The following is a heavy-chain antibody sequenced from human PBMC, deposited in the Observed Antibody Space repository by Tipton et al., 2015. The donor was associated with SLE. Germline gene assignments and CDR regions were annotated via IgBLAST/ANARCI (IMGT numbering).Heavy chain of an antibody. CDR2: FSFSGIT. CDR1: GASISGREFY. CDR3: ARIRMTAAGTWWSDP. Sequence: TLSLTCTVSGASISGREFYWGWIRPPPGQGLEWIGTFSFSGITYYNPSLKSRVTISGHTSKNQFSLRLTSMTDADTALYYCARIRMTAAGTWWSDPWGQGTLVTVSS. V-gene: IGHV4-39*07. J-gene: IGHJ5*02. D-gene: IGHD6-13*01.